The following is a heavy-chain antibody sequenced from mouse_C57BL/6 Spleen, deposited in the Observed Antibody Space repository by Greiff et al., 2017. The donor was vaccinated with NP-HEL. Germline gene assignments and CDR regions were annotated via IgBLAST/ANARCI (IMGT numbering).Heavy chain of an antibody. V-gene: IGHV1-69*01. J-gene: IGHJ3*01. CDR2: IDPSDSYT. CDR3: ARGHLAY. CDR1: GYTFTSYW. D-gene: IGHD3-1*01. Sequence: QVQLQQSGAELVMPGASVKLSCKASGYTFTSYWMHWVKQRPGQGLEWIGEIDPSDSYTNYNQKFKGKSTLTVDKSSSTAYMQLSSLTSEDSAVYYCARGHLAYWGQGTLVTVSA.